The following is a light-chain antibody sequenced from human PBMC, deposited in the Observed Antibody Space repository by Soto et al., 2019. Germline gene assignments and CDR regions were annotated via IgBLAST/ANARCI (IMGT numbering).Light chain of an antibody. J-gene: IGKJ1*01. CDR3: QQFYNYPRT. CDR2: DAS. Sequence: AIRMTQSPSSFSASTGDRVSITCRATQDIGTYLAWYQQIRGKAPKIXIYDASTLPTGVPSRFSGSGAGTDFTLTISYLQSEDFGTDYCQQFYNYPRTFGQGTKVDIK. CDR1: QDIGTY. V-gene: IGKV1-8*01.